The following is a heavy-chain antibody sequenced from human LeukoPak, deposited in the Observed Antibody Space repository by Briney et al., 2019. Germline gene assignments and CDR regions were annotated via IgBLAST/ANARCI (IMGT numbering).Heavy chain of an antibody. CDR3: ARTFLSLHRTDYMDV. D-gene: IGHD1-1*01. CDR2: VNHSGST. Sequence: SETLSLTCAVYGGSFSGYYWSWIRQPPGKGLEWIGEVNHSGSTNYNPSLKSRVTISVDTSKNQFSLKLSSVTAADTAVYYCARTFLSLHRTDYMDVWGKGTTVTVSS. J-gene: IGHJ6*03. CDR1: GGSFSGYY. V-gene: IGHV4-34*01.